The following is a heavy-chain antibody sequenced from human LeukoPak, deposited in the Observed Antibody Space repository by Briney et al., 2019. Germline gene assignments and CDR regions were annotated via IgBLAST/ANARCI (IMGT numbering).Heavy chain of an antibody. CDR3: ARDKVRSGYYTESDYYYGMDV. CDR1: GYTFTSYD. D-gene: IGHD3-3*01. J-gene: IGHJ6*02. CDR2: MNPNSGNT. Sequence: ASVKVSCKASGYTFTSYDINWVRQATGQGLEWMGWMNPNSGNTGYAQKFQGRVTMTRNTSISTAYMELSSLRPEDTAVYYCARDKVRSGYYTESDYYYGMDVWGQGTTVAVSS. V-gene: IGHV1-8*01.